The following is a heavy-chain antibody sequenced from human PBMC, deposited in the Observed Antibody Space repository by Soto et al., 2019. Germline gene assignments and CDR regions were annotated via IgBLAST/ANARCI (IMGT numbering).Heavy chain of an antibody. D-gene: IGHD5-12*01. Sequence: QVQLQESGPGLVKPSQTLSLTCTVSGGSISSGGYYWSWIRQHPGKGLEWIGHIYYSGSTYYNPSLKSRVTISVDTSKNQFSLKLSYVTAADTAVYYCARDTQHSRVASEAFDYWGQGTLVTVSS. V-gene: IGHV4-31*03. CDR1: GGSISSGGYY. CDR2: IYYSGST. J-gene: IGHJ4*02. CDR3: ARDTQHSRVASEAFDY.